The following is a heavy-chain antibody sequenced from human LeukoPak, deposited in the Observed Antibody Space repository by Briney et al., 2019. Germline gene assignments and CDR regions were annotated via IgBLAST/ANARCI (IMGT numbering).Heavy chain of an antibody. D-gene: IGHD6-13*01. Sequence: SETLSLTCTVSGGSISSGDYYWSWIRQPPGKGLEWIGYINYSGSSNYNPSLKSRVTISVDTSKNQFSLKLNSVTAADTAVYYCAGDSSSWYNYFDYWGQGTLVTVSS. CDR2: INYSGSS. J-gene: IGHJ4*02. CDR1: GGSISSGDYY. V-gene: IGHV4-61*08. CDR3: AGDSSSWYNYFDY.